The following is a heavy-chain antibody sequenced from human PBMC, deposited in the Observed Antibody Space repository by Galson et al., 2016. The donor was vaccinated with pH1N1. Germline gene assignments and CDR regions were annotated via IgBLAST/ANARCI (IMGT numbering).Heavy chain of an antibody. J-gene: IGHJ6*03. CDR3: ASHYYYYMDV. CDR1: GGSISSSSYY. Sequence: SETLSLTCTVSGGSISSSSYYWGWIRQPPGKGLEWIGSIYYSGSTYYNPSLKSRVTISLDTSKNQFSLKLSSVTAADTAVYYCASHYYYYMDVWGKGTTVTVSS. CDR2: IYYSGST. V-gene: IGHV4-39*01.